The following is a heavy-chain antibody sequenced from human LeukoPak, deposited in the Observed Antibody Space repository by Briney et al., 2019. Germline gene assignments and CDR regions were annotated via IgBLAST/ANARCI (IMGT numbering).Heavy chain of an antibody. D-gene: IGHD4-23*01. CDR2: INHSGST. CDR3: ARGEGGNPSWYFDL. Sequence: PETLSLTCAVYGGSFSGYYWSWIRQPPGKGLEWIGEINHSGSTNYNPSLKSRVTISVDTSKNQFSLKLSSVTAADTAVYYCARGEGGNPSWYFDLWGRGTLVTVSS. V-gene: IGHV4-34*01. J-gene: IGHJ2*01. CDR1: GGSFSGYY.